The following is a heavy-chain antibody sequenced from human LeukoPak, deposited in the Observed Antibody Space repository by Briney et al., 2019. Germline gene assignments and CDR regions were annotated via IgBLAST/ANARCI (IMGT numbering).Heavy chain of an antibody. CDR3: AKGAYYYDSGAQYYFDY. CDR1: GFTFSSYA. CDR2: ISYDGSNK. J-gene: IGHJ4*02. V-gene: IGHV3-30*18. D-gene: IGHD3-22*01. Sequence: PGGSLRLSCAGSGFTFSSYAMTWVRQAPGKGLEWVAFISYDGSNKYYADSVKGRFTISRDNSKNTLYVQMNSLRADDTAVYYCAKGAYYYDSGAQYYFDYWGQGTLVTVSS.